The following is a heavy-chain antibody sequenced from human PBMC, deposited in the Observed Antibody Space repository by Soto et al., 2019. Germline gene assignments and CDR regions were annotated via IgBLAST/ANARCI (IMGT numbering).Heavy chain of an antibody. J-gene: IGHJ3*02. CDR2: ISAYNGNT. D-gene: IGHD3-10*01. CDR3: ARDPGLLWFGELYAPFPDNDAFDI. V-gene: IGHV1-18*01. Sequence: ASVKVSCKASGYTFTSYGISWVRQAPGQGLEWMGWISAYNGNTNYAQKLQGRVTMTTDTSTSTAYMELRSLRSDDTAVYYCARDPGLLWFGELYAPFPDNDAFDIWGQGTMVTVSS. CDR1: GYTFTSYG.